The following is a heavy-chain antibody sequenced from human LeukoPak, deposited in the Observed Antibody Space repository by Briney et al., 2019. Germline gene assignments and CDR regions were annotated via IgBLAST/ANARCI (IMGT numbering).Heavy chain of an antibody. CDR1: GFTVSSNY. Sequence: GGSLRLSCAASGFTVSSNYMSWVRQAPGKGLEWVSVIYSGGSTYYADSVKGRFTISRDNSKNTLYLQMNSLRAEDTAEYYCARDRVAGPYYYYYYGMDVWGQGTTVTVSS. CDR2: IYSGGST. J-gene: IGHJ6*02. CDR3: ARDRVAGPYYYYYYGMDV. V-gene: IGHV3-53*01. D-gene: IGHD6-19*01.